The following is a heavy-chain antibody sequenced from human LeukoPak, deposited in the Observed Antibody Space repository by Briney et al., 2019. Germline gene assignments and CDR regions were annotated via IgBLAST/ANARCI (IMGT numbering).Heavy chain of an antibody. CDR2: ISSSSSTI. J-gene: IGHJ6*03. D-gene: IGHD6-13*01. CDR3: ARGIRSWYLNYYYYMDV. V-gene: IGHV3-48*01. Sequence: GGSLRLSCAASGFTFSSYSMNWVRQAPGKGLEWVSYISSSSSTIYYADSVKGRFTISRDNAKNSLYLQMNSLRAEDTAVYYCARGIRSWYLNYYYYMDVWGKGTTVTVSS. CDR1: GFTFSSYS.